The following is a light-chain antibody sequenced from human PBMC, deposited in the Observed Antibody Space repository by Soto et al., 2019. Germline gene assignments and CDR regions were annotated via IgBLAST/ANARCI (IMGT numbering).Light chain of an antibody. CDR2: EVS. Sequence: QSALTQPAAVSGSPGQSITISCTGTRGDVGAFNYVSWYQQHPGKAPKLMIYEVSKRPSGVPDRFSGSKSGNTASLTVSGLQAEDEADYYCSSYAGSLLVVFGGGTKLTVL. CDR3: SSYAGSLLVV. J-gene: IGLJ2*01. V-gene: IGLV2-8*01. CDR1: RGDVGAFNY.